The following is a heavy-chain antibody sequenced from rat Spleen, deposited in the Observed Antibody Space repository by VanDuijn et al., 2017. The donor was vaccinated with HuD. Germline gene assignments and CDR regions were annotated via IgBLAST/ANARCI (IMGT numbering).Heavy chain of an antibody. Sequence: QVQLKESGPGLVQPSQTLSLTCTVSGFSLTNYGVSWVRQPPGKGLEWLGAIWSGGSTDYSSALKSRLSISRDTPKSQVFLRMNRLQTEDTATYYCVRANRESYAHFDYWGQGVMVTVSS. CDR2: IWSGGST. D-gene: IGHD1-12*01. CDR3: VRANRESYAHFDY. J-gene: IGHJ2*01. V-gene: IGHV2-4*01. CDR1: GFSLTNYG.